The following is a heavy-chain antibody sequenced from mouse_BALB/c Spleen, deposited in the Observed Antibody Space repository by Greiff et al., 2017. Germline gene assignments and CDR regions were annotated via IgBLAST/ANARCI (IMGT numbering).Heavy chain of an antibody. CDR2: IWGDGST. J-gene: IGHJ1*01. CDR3: ARDYYASSWYFAV. CDR1: GFSLTGYG. Sequence: VKLVESGPGLVAPSQCLSITCTASGFSLTGYGVNWVRQPPGKGLEWLGMIWGDGSTDYNSALKTRLSISKDNSKSQVFLKMDSLQTDDTARYDCARDYYASSWYFAVWGAGTTVTVSS. D-gene: IGHD1-1*01. V-gene: IGHV2-6-7*01.